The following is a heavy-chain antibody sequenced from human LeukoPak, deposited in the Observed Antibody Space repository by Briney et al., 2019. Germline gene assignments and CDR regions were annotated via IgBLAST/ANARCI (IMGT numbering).Heavy chain of an antibody. CDR2: IIPMFGAT. Sequence: SVKVSCKASGGIFSSYGINWVRQAPGQGLEWMGRIIPMFGATNYAQKFQGRVTVTTDESTSTAYMELSSLRSEDTAVYYCARGSYSDYIFDYWGQGTLVTVSS. CDR3: ARGSYSDYIFDY. CDR1: GGIFSSYG. V-gene: IGHV1-69*05. J-gene: IGHJ4*02. D-gene: IGHD4-11*01.